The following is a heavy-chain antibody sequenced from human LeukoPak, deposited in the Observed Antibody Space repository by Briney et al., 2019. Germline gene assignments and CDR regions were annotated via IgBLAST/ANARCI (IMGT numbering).Heavy chain of an antibody. CDR1: GFTVSSNH. V-gene: IGHV3-66*01. J-gene: IGHJ4*02. CDR2: IYSGGPT. CDR3: ARGLPSGSYYFDY. Sequence: GGSLRLSCAASGFTVSSNHMSWVRQAPGKGLEWVSVIYSGGPTYYADSVKGRFTISRDNSKNTLYFQMNSLRAEDTAVYYCARGLPSGSYYFDYWGQGTLVTVSS. D-gene: IGHD1-26*01.